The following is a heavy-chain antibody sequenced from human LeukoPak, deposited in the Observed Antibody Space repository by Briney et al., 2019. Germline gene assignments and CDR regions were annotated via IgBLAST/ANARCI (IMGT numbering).Heavy chain of an antibody. J-gene: IGHJ5*02. D-gene: IGHD6-19*01. V-gene: IGHV1-8*01. CDR1: GYTFTSYD. Sequence: GASVKVSCKASGYTFTSYDIDWVRQAAGQGLEWMGWMNPNSGNTGYAQKFQGRVTMTRNTSITTAYTELSSLRSDDTAVYYCARGAVAVAGNWFDPWGQGTLVTVSS. CDR3: ARGAVAVAGNWFDP. CDR2: MNPNSGNT.